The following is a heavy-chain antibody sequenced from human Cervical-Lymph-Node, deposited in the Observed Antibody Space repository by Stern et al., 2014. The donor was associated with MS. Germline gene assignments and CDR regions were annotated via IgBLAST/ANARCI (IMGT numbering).Heavy chain of an antibody. V-gene: IGHV3-21*06. J-gene: IGHJ4*02. Sequence: EVQLEESGGGRVKPGDSLRLSCVASGFSFSVYSMTWVRQAPEKGLEWVASVSNGGGYTYYADSVRGRFTVSRDNAQNSLFLQMNNLRREDTAVYYCARLDTAGAIHKILEYWGQGVPVTVSS. CDR2: VSNGGGYT. D-gene: IGHD2-8*02. CDR1: GFSFSVYS. CDR3: ARLDTAGAIHKILEY.